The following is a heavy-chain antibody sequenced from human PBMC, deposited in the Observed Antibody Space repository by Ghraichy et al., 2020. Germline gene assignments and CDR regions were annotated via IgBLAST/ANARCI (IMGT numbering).Heavy chain of an antibody. Sequence: SVKVSCKASGGTFSSYAISWVRQAPGQGLEWMGRIIPILGIANYAQKFQGRVTITADKSTSTAYMELSSLRSEDTAVYYCAREGVTMIVVVAGYYGMDVWGQGTTVTVSS. J-gene: IGHJ6*02. CDR3: AREGVTMIVVVAGYYGMDV. CDR2: IIPILGIA. CDR1: GGTFSSYA. D-gene: IGHD3-22*01. V-gene: IGHV1-69*04.